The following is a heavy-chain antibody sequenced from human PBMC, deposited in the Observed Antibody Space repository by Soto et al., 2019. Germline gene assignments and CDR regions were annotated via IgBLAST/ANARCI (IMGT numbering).Heavy chain of an antibody. CDR3: AKDGWGAYSGPTPIYYFYGMDV. D-gene: IGHD4-4*01. Sequence: EVQLLESGGGLVQPGGSLRLSCAASGFTFSSYAMSWVRQAPGKGLEWVSAISGSGGSTYYADSVKGRFTISRDTSKNTRYLQMNSLRGEDAAVYYCAKDGWGAYSGPTPIYYFYGMDVWGQGTTVTVSS. CDR2: ISGSGGST. J-gene: IGHJ6*02. V-gene: IGHV3-23*01. CDR1: GFTFSSYA.